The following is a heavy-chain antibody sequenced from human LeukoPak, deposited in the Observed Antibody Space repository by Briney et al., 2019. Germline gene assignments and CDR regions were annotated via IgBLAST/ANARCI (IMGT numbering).Heavy chain of an antibody. Sequence: GGSLRLSCAASGFTFSSYVMHWIRQAPGKGLEWVAVISYDGSNKYYADSVKGRFTISRDNSKNTLYLQMNSLRAEDTAVYYCAKSSPEFDYWGQGTLVTVSS. D-gene: IGHD1-14*01. V-gene: IGHV3-30*18. CDR1: GFTFSSYV. CDR3: AKSSPEFDY. CDR2: ISYDGSNK. J-gene: IGHJ4*02.